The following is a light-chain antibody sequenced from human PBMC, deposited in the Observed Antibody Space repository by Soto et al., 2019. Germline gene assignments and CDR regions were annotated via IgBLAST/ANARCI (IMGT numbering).Light chain of an antibody. Sequence: QSVLTQPPSVSGAPGQRVTISCTGSSSNIGAGYDVHWYQQLPGTAPKLLISGNSNRPSGVPDRFSGSKSGTSASLAITGLKAEDEADYYCQSYDSSLSGFYVFGTGTKVTVL. J-gene: IGLJ1*01. CDR1: SSNIGAGYD. V-gene: IGLV1-40*01. CDR2: GNS. CDR3: QSYDSSLSGFYV.